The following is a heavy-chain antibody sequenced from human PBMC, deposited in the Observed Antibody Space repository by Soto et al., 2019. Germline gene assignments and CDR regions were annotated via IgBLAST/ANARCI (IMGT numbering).Heavy chain of an antibody. Sequence: EVQLVESGGGLVKPGGSLRLSCAASGFNFNSYTINWSRQAPGKRLGWLSSISSSGYIFSTDSVRGRFTISRDNAKNSVYLQINSLRAEDTAVYFCARDCSGGSCYPGMDVWGQGTTVTVSS. D-gene: IGHD2-15*01. CDR1: GFNFNSYT. CDR3: ARDCSGGSCYPGMDV. CDR2: ISSSGYI. V-gene: IGHV3-21*01. J-gene: IGHJ6*02.